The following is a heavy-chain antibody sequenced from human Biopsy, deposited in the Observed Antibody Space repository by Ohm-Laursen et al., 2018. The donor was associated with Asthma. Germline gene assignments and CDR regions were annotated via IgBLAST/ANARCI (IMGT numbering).Heavy chain of an antibody. Sequence: SLRLSCAASGTHFGSYNMHWARQAPGKGLEWVAVITFDGSTQHYGDSVKGRFTISRDNSKNMLFIQMNSLRAEDTAVYYCSRDTLGYYFDIWGQGTRVTVSS. CDR3: SRDTLGYYFDI. CDR1: GTHFGSYN. V-gene: IGHV3-30-3*01. CDR2: ITFDGSTQ. J-gene: IGHJ4*02. D-gene: IGHD6-13*01.